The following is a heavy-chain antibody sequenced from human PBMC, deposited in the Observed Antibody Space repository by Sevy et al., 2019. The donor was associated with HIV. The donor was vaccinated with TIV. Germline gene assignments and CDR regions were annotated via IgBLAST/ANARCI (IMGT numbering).Heavy chain of an antibody. J-gene: IGHJ4*02. CDR2: ISSTGNTI. V-gene: IGHV3-21*01. Sequence: GGSLRLSCATSGFTFNIYSMNWVRQAPGKGLEWVSSISSTGNTIYYADSVRGRFTVSRDNAENSLYLQMDSLRAVDTAVYYCARFYDYWGQGTLVTVSS. CDR3: ARFYDY. CDR1: GFTFNIYS.